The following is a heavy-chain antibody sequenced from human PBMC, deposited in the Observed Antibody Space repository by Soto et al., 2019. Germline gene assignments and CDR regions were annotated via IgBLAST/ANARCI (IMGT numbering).Heavy chain of an antibody. V-gene: IGHV3-11*01. Sequence: GGSLRLSCAASGVTFSEYAMTWVRKAPGKGLEWVSYISSSGSNIYYADSVKGRFTISRDNAKNSLYLQMNSLRAEDTAVYYCARGHYDFWSGSRYYYYYMDVWGKGTTVTVSS. CDR2: ISSSGSNI. CDR1: GVTFSEYA. J-gene: IGHJ6*03. D-gene: IGHD3-3*01. CDR3: ARGHYDFWSGSRYYYYYMDV.